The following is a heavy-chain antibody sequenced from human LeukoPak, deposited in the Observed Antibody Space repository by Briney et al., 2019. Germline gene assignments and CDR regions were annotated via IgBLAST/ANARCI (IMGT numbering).Heavy chain of an antibody. D-gene: IGHD3-3*01. CDR2: IYYSGST. CDR1: GGSISSYY. J-gene: IGHJ6*03. Sequence: SSETLSLTCTVSGGSISSYYWSWIRQPPGKGLEWIGYIYYSGSTNYNPSLKSRVTISVDTSKNQFSLKLSPVTAADTAVYYCARARAIFGVVIIPPYMDVWGKGTTVTVSS. CDR3: ARARAIFGVVIIPPYMDV. V-gene: IGHV4-59*01.